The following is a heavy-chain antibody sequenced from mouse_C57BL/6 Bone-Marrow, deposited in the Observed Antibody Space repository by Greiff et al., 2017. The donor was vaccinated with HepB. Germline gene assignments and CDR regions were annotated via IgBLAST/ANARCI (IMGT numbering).Heavy chain of an antibody. CDR2: IDPSDSYT. D-gene: IGHD1-1*01. J-gene: IGHJ1*03. Sequence: VQLQQPGAELVMPGASVKLSCKASGYTFTSYWMHWVKQRPGQGLEWIGEIDPSDSYTNYNQKFKGKSTLTVDKSSSTAYMQLSSLTSEDSAVYYCAALYYYGSSYRYFDVWGTGTTVTVSS. CDR3: AALYYYGSSYRYFDV. V-gene: IGHV1-69*01. CDR1: GYTFTSYW.